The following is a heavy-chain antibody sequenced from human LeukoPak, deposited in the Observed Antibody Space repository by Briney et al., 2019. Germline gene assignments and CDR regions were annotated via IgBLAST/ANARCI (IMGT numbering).Heavy chain of an antibody. J-gene: IGHJ4*02. CDR2: INPNSGDT. CDR1: GYTFTGYH. Sequence: ASVKVSCKASGYTFTGYHMHWGRQAPGQGLEWMGRINPNSGDTNYAQKFQGRVTMTRDTSISTAYMELSRLRSDDTAMYYCARDYCSSTSCLFDYWGQGTLVTVSS. D-gene: IGHD2-2*01. CDR3: ARDYCSSTSCLFDY. V-gene: IGHV1-2*06.